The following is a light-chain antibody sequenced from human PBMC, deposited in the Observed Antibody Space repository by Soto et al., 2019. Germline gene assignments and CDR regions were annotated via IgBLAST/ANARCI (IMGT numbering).Light chain of an antibody. J-gene: IGKJ3*01. CDR3: QQYGSSLFT. V-gene: IGKV3-20*01. CDR1: QSVSSSY. Sequence: EIVLTQSPGTLSLSPGERATLSCRASQSVSSSYIAWYQQKPGQAPRLLIYGASSRATGIPDRISGSGSGTDFTLTISRLEPEDFAVYYCQQYGSSLFTFGPGTKVDIK. CDR2: GAS.